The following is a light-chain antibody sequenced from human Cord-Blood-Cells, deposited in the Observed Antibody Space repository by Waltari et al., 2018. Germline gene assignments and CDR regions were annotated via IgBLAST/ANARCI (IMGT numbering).Light chain of an antibody. CDR2: AAS. J-gene: IGKJ1*01. V-gene: IGKV1-39*01. CDR1: KSISSY. Sequence: DIQMTQSPSSLSASVGDRVTITCRASKSISSYLNWYQHKPGKAPKLLIYAASSLQSGVPSRFSGSGSVTDFTLTIRSLQPEDFATYYCQQSYSTPWTFGQGTKVEIK. CDR3: QQSYSTPWT.